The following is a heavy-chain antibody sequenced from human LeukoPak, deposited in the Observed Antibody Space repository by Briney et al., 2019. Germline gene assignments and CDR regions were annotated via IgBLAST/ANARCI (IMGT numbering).Heavy chain of an antibody. CDR1: GFTFSSYV. D-gene: IGHD6-13*01. Sequence: PGGSLRLSCAASGFTFSSYVLHWVRQAPGKGLEWVAAISYDGSNRYYADSVKGRFTISRDNSKNTLYLQMNSLRTEDTAVYYCVRLTAAGRRTDFDYWGQGTLVTVSS. V-gene: IGHV3-30*04. J-gene: IGHJ4*02. CDR3: VRLTAAGRRTDFDY. CDR2: ISYDGSNR.